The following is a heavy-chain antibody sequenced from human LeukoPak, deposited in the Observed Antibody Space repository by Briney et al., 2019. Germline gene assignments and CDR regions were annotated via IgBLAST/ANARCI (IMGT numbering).Heavy chain of an antibody. D-gene: IGHD2-2*01. J-gene: IGHJ6*03. Sequence: SETLSLTCTVSGGSISSSSYYWGWIRQPPGKGLEWIGSIYYSGSTYYNPSLKSRVTISVDTSKNQFSLKLSSVTAADTAVYYCRATDLSNYHYYYMDVWGKGTTVTVSS. CDR2: IYYSGST. V-gene: IGHV4-39*07. CDR3: RATDLSNYHYYYMDV. CDR1: GGSISSSSYY.